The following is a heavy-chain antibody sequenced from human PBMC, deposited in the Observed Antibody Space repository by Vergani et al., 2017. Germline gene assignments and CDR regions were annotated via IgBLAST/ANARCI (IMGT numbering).Heavy chain of an antibody. V-gene: IGHV3-23*01. CDR1: GFTFSSYA. CDR2: ISGSGGST. J-gene: IGHJ4*02. CDR3: ATAPYYYDSSGPFDY. D-gene: IGHD3-22*01. Sequence: EVQLLESGGGLVQPGGSLRLSCAASGFTFSSYAMSWVRQAPGKGLEWVSAISGSGGSTYYADSVKGRFTLSRDNSKNTLYLQMNSLRAEDTAVYYCATAPYYYDSSGPFDYWGQGTLVTVSS.